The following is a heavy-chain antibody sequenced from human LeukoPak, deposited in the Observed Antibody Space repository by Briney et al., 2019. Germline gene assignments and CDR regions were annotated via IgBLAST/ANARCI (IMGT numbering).Heavy chain of an antibody. Sequence: ASVKVSCKASGYTFTGYYMHWVRQAPGQGLEWMGWINPNSGGTNYAQKFQGRVTMNRDTSISTAYMELSRLRSDDTAVYYCAREGVRFLEWLTNWGQGTLVTVSS. J-gene: IGHJ4*02. V-gene: IGHV1-2*02. D-gene: IGHD3-3*01. CDR3: AREGVRFLEWLTN. CDR1: GYTFTGYY. CDR2: INPNSGGT.